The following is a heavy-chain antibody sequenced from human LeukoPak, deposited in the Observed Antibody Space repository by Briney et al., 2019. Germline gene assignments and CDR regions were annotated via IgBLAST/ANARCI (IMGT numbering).Heavy chain of an antibody. Sequence: PSETLSLTCTVSGGSISSYYWCWIRQPPGKGLEWIGYIYYSGSTNYNPSLKSRVTISVDTSKNQFSLKLGSVTAADTAVYYCARETMVRGVITDDYWGQGTLVTVSS. D-gene: IGHD3-10*01. V-gene: IGHV4-59*01. CDR2: IYYSGST. CDR1: GGSISSYY. J-gene: IGHJ4*02. CDR3: ARETMVRGVITDDY.